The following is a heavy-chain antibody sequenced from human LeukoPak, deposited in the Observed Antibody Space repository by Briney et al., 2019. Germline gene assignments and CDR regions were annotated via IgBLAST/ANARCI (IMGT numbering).Heavy chain of an antibody. V-gene: IGHV4-34*01. CDR1: GGSFSGYY. D-gene: IGHD5/OR15-5a*01. CDR3: ARVYSVSWLLGWYFDL. J-gene: IGHJ2*01. Sequence: PSETLSLTCAVYGGSFSGYYWSWIRQPPGKGLEWIGEINHSGSTNYNPSLKSRVTISVDTSKNQFSLKLSSVTAADTAVYYCARVYSVSWLLGWYFDLWGRGTLVTVSS. CDR2: INHSGST.